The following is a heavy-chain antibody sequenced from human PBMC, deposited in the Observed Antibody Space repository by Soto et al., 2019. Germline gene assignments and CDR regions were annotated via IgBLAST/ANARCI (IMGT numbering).Heavy chain of an antibody. J-gene: IGHJ6*02. V-gene: IGHV3-53*01. D-gene: IGHD5-18*01. CDR3: ARDFGYSYPFGKGDYYGMDV. Sequence: GGSLRLSCAASGFTVSSNYMSWVRQAPGKGLEWVSVIYSGGSTYYADSVKGRFTISRDNSKNTLYLQMNSLRAEDTAVYYCARDFGYSYPFGKGDYYGMDVWGQGTTVTVSS. CDR2: IYSGGST. CDR1: GFTVSSNY.